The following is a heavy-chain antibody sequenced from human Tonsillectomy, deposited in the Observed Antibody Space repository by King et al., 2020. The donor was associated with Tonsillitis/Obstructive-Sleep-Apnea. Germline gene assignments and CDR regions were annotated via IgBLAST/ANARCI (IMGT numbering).Heavy chain of an antibody. J-gene: IGHJ4*02. Sequence: VQLVESGGGVVQPGRSLRLSCAASGFTFSSYAMHWVRQAPGKGLEWVAIISYDGSNKSYADSVKGRFTISRDNSKNTLYLQMNSLRAEDTAVYYCARPPFKDSSAYLLNNFYYWGQGALVTVSS. CDR3: ARPPFKDSSAYLLNNFYY. V-gene: IGHV3-30*04. CDR2: ISYDGSNK. CDR1: GFTFSSYA. D-gene: IGHD3-22*01.